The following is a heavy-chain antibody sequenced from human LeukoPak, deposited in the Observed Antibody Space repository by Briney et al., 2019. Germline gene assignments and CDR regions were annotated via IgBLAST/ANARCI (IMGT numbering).Heavy chain of an antibody. Sequence: SVKVSCKASGGTFSSYAISWVRQAPGQGVEWMGGIIPIFGTANYAQKFQGRVTITADESTSTAYMELSSLRSEDTAVYYCARAEYQLPGPYYYGMDVWGKGTTVTVSS. D-gene: IGHD2-2*01. CDR2: IIPIFGTA. CDR1: GGTFSSYA. J-gene: IGHJ6*04. V-gene: IGHV1-69*13. CDR3: ARAEYQLPGPYYYGMDV.